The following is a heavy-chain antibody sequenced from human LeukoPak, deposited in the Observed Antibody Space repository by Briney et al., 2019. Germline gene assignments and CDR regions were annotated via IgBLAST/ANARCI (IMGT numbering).Heavy chain of an antibody. V-gene: IGHV1-46*01. Sequence: GASVKVSCKASGYPFTSSYIHWVRQAPGHGLEWIGMINPNGGATAYALRLQGRVTMTRDMSTSTVYMELSSLRSEDTAVYYCARDDTAYGGDYWGQGTLVTVSS. CDR3: ARDDTAYGGDY. CDR1: GYPFTSSY. J-gene: IGHJ4*02. CDR2: INPNGGAT. D-gene: IGHD5-18*01.